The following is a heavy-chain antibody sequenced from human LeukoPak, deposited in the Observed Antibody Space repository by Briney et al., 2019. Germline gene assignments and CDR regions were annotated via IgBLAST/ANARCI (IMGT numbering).Heavy chain of an antibody. Sequence: SETLSLTCTVSGGSISSGGYYWSWIRQHPGKGLEWIGYIYYGGSTYYNPSLKSRVTISVDTSKNQFSLKLSSVTAADTAVYYCAKGTLWFGELSPSFDYWGQGTLVTVSS. V-gene: IGHV4-31*03. CDR1: GGSISSGGYY. CDR3: AKGTLWFGELSPSFDY. CDR2: IYYGGST. J-gene: IGHJ4*02. D-gene: IGHD3-10*01.